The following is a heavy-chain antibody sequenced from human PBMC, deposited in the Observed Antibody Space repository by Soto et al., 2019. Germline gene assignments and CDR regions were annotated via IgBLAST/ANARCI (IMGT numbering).Heavy chain of an antibody. V-gene: IGHV3-7*04. J-gene: IGHJ6*02. CDR3: ARGHYNMNV. CDR1: GFTFSHYW. CDR2: IKQDGSEK. Sequence: GGSLRLSCVVSGFTFSHYWMTWVRQAPGKGLEWVANIKQDGSEKYYVDSVKGRFTISRDNAKNLLYLQMNSLRAEDTAVYYCARGHYNMNVWGQGTTVTVSS.